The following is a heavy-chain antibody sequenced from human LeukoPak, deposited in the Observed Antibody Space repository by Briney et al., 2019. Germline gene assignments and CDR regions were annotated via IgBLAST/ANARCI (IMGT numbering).Heavy chain of an antibody. V-gene: IGHV3-23*01. CDR2: IRGSGGST. J-gene: IGHJ4*02. D-gene: IGHD3-10*01. CDR1: GFSFSSYA. Sequence: GGSLRLSCAASGFSFSSYAMSWVRQAPGKGLEWVSAIRGSGGSTYYADSVKGRFTISRDNSKNTLYLQMNSLRAEDTAVYYCARQGRPGPFDYWGQGTLVTVSS. CDR3: ARQGRPGPFDY.